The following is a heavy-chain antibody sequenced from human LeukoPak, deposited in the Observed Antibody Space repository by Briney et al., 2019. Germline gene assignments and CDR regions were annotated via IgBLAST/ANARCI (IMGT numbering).Heavy chain of an antibody. CDR2: VSGSGGTT. CDR3: AKGGLVHRFDP. CDR1: GFTFSSYG. Sequence: PGGSLRLSCAASGFTFSSYGMSWVRQAPGKGLEWVSAVSGSGGTTYYADSVKGRFTISRDNSKNTLYLQMNSLRADDTAVYYCAKGGLVHRFDPWGQGTLVTVSS. V-gene: IGHV3-23*01. J-gene: IGHJ5*02.